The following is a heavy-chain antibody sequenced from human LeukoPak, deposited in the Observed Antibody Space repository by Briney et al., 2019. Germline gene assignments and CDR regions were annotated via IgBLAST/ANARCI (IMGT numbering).Heavy chain of an antibody. CDR2: IYHSGDT. D-gene: IGHD4-17*01. J-gene: IGHJ4*02. Sequence: SETLSLTCAVSGYSISSCYYWGWIRQPPGKGLEWIGNIYHSGDTYYNPSLKSRVTISADTSKNQFSLKLSSVTAADTAVYYCAKVGAYGDYACHDYWGQGTLVTVSS. CDR3: AKVGAYGDYACHDY. V-gene: IGHV4-38-2*01. CDR1: GYSISSCYY.